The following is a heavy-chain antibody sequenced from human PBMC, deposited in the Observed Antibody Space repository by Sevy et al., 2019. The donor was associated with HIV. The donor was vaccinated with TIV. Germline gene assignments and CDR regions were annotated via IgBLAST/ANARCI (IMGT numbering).Heavy chain of an antibody. J-gene: IGHJ5*02. V-gene: IGHV4-59*01. CDR2: IYYSGST. CDR3: ARGPYGPANWFDP. CDR1: GGSISSYY. D-gene: IGHD4-17*01. Sequence: SETLSLTCTVSGGSISSYYWSWIRQPPGKGLEWIGHIYYSGSTNYNPSLKSRVTISVDTSKNQFSLKLSSVTAADTAVYYCARGPYGPANWFDPWGQGTLVTVSS.